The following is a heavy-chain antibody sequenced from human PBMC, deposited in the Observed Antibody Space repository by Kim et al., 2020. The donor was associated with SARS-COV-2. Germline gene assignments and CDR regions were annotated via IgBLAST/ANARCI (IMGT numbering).Heavy chain of an antibody. CDR1: GYTFTNYV. CDR2: INTNTGNP. V-gene: IGHV7-4-1*02. J-gene: IGHJ4*02. CDR3: ATLGATRGKNFDY. Sequence: ASVKVSCKASGYTFTNYVMNWVRQAPGQGLECMAWINTNTGNPMYAQGFTGRFVFSLDTSVSTAYLQISSLKAEDTAVYYCATLGATRGKNFDYWGQGTLVTVSS.